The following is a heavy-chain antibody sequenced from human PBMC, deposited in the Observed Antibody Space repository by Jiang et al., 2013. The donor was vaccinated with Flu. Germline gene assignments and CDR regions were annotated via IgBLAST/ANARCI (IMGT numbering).Heavy chain of an antibody. CDR1: GYDFNKFW. J-gene: IGHJ4*02. Sequence: VQLVESGAEAKKPGESLKISCRASGYDFNKFWIAWVRQMPGKGLEWMGIIYPGDSDTRYSPSFQGQVTISADKSISTAYLQWSSLKASDTAIYYCATGGYPAVVTYYYFDFWGQGTLVSVSS. V-gene: IGHV5-51*01. CDR3: ATGGYPAVVTYYYFDF. CDR2: IYPGDSDT. D-gene: IGHD2-15*01.